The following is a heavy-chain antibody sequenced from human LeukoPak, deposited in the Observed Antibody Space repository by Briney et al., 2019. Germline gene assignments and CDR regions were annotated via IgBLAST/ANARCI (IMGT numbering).Heavy chain of an antibody. CDR3: ASSGGNSGFDY. J-gene: IGHJ4*02. D-gene: IGHD4-23*01. Sequence: GESLKISWKGSGYSFTSYWIGWVRQMPGKGLEGMGIIYPGDSDTRYSPSFPGQLPISAHKSISTAYLQWSSLKASDTAMYYCASSGGNSGFDYWGQGTLVTVSS. CDR1: GYSFTSYW. CDR2: IYPGDSDT. V-gene: IGHV5-51*01.